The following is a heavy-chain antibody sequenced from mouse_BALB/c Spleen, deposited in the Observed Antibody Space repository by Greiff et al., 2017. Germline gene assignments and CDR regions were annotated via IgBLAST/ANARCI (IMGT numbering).Heavy chain of an antibody. Sequence: EVQVVESGGGLVKPGGSLKLSCAASGFTFSSYAMSWVRQTPEKRLEWVASISSGGSTYYPDSVKGRFTISRDNARNILYLQMSSLRSEDTAMYYCAREARYVGFAYWGQGTLVTVSA. CDR2: ISSGGST. V-gene: IGHV5-6-5*01. CDR1: GFTFSSYA. D-gene: IGHD2-12*01. J-gene: IGHJ3*01. CDR3: AREARYVGFAY.